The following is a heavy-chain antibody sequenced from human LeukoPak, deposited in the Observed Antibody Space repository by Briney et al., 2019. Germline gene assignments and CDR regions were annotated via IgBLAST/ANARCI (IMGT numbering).Heavy chain of an antibody. D-gene: IGHD3-10*01. CDR3: ARDSFALFGIVMVRGVLLPNFDY. V-gene: IGHV1-18*01. J-gene: IGHJ4*02. CDR2: ISAYNGNT. CDR1: GYTFTSYD. Sequence: ASVKVSCKASGYTFTSYDINWVRQAPGQGLEWMGWISAYNGNTNYAQKLQGRVTMTTDTSTSTAYMELRSLRSDDTAVYYCARDSFALFGIVMVRGVLLPNFDYWGQGTLVTVSS.